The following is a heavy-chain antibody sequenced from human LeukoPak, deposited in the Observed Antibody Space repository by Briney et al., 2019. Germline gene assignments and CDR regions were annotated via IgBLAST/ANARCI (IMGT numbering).Heavy chain of an antibody. V-gene: IGHV3-66*01. CDR2: IYSGGST. J-gene: IGHJ4*02. Sequence: GGSLRLSCAASGFTVSGNYMSWVRQAPGKGLEWVSVIYSGGSTYYADSVKGRFTISRDNSKNTLYLQMNSLRAEDTAVYYCARDVATVTTVLDYWGQGTLVTVSS. CDR3: ARDVATVTTVLDY. CDR1: GFTVSGNY. D-gene: IGHD4-17*01.